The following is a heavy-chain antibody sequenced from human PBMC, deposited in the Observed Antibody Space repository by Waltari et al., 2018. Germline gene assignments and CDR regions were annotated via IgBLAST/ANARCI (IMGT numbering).Heavy chain of an antibody. D-gene: IGHD3-10*01. V-gene: IGHV3-7*01. CDR1: GLTCMMPL. CDR3: ARDLSSWGGGGYYFDS. J-gene: IGHJ4*02. Sequence: EEQLVESGGGLVQTGGSLRLSCVASGLTCMMPLMNWVRQSPGKGLEWGGKIKRDGSGRHYVDSAKGRFIISRDNAKNSVFLEMNSLTVEDTAVYYCARDLSSWGGGGYYFDSWGQGTLVTVSS. CDR2: IKRDGSGR.